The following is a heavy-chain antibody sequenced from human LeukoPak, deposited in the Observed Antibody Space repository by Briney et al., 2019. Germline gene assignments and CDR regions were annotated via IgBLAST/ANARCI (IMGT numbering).Heavy chain of an antibody. CDR2: ISNDGSNK. J-gene: IGHJ4*02. Sequence: GGSLRLSCAASGVTFSSYGMHWVRQAPGQGLEWEAVISNDGSNKHYADSVKGRFTISRDNSKNTLYLQMNSLRAEDTAVYYCAKDLTGVNYCLDQWGQGTLVTVSS. V-gene: IGHV3-30*18. CDR1: GVTFSSYG. D-gene: IGHD1-7*01. CDR3: AKDLTGVNYCLDQ.